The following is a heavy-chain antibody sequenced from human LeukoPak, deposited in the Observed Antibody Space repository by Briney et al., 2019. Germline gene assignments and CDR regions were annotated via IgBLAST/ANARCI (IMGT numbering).Heavy chain of an antibody. CDR3: ARREGSYSVY. CDR1: GFTFSSYS. CDR2: ISSSSSTI. D-gene: IGHD1-26*01. Sequence: GGSLRLSCAASGFTFSSYSMNWVRQAPGKGLEWVSYISSSSSTIYYADSVKGRFTISRDNAKNSLYLQMNSLRAEDTAVYYCARREGSYSVYWGQGTLVTVSS. V-gene: IGHV3-48*01. J-gene: IGHJ4*02.